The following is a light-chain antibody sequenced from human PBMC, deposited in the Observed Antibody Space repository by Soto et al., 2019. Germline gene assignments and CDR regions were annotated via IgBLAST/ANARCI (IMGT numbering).Light chain of an antibody. V-gene: IGKV1-5*03. CDR1: QSISSW. CDR3: QQYNTYST. CDR2: KAS. J-gene: IGKJ1*01. Sequence: DIQMTQSPSTLSASVGDRVTITCRASQSISSWLAWYQQKPWKAPKLLIYKASSLESGVPSRFSGSGSGTEFTLTISSLQPDDFATYHCQQYNTYSTFGQGTKVEIK.